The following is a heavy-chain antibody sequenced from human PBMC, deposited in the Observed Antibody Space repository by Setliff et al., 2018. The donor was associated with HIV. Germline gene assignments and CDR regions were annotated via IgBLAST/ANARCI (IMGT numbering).Heavy chain of an antibody. CDR1: GGTFSTFA. CDR3: ARGSPIVWFGEFLYPEIDY. V-gene: IGHV1-69*13. D-gene: IGHD3-10*01. CDR2: IIPKSNTP. Sequence: SVKVSCKASGGTFSTFAIIWVRQAPGQGLEWMGGIIPKSNTPDYAQIFKGRLTITADESTSTAHMELVGLTSEDTAVYYCARGSPIVWFGEFLYPEIDYWGQGSLVTVS. J-gene: IGHJ4*02.